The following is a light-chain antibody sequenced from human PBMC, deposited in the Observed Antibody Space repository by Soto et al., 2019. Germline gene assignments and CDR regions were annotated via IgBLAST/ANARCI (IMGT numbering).Light chain of an antibody. V-gene: IGKV3-11*01. J-gene: IGKJ3*01. CDR1: QSVSRS. Sequence: EVVLTQYPATLSLSPGERATLSCRASQSVSRSLAWYQQKPGQAPRLLIYDASNRATGIPARFSGSGSGTDFTLTISSLEPEDFAVYYCQQRNNWPSFGPGTKVDIK. CDR2: DAS. CDR3: QQRNNWPS.